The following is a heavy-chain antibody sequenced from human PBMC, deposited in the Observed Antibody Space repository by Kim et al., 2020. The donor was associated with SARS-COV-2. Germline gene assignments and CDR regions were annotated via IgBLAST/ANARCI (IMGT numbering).Heavy chain of an antibody. CDR1: GGSSSSSSYY. CDR2: IYYSGST. V-gene: IGHV4-39*01. CDR3: ARRRLYYDMLTGYYNDKGNWFDP. D-gene: IGHD3-9*01. J-gene: IGHJ5*02. Sequence: SETLSLTCTGSGGSSSSSSYYWGWIRQPPGKGLEWIGSIYYSGSTYYNPSLKSRVTISVDTSKNQFSLKLSSVTAADTAVYYCARRRLYYDMLTGYYNDKGNWFDPWGQGTLVTVSS.